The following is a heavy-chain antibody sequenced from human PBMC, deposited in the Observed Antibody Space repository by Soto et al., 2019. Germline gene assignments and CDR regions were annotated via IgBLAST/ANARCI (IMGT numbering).Heavy chain of an antibody. D-gene: IGHD2-2*01. Sequence: GSLRLSCAASGXTFSSNAMSWVRQAPGKGLEWVSGISGSGGSTYYADSVKGRFTISIDNSKNTLYLQMNSLRAEDTAVYYCAKDFVVVPAASEDWFDPWGQGTLGTVSS. V-gene: IGHV3-23*01. CDR1: GXTFSSNA. CDR2: ISGSGGST. J-gene: IGHJ5*02. CDR3: AKDFVVVPAASEDWFDP.